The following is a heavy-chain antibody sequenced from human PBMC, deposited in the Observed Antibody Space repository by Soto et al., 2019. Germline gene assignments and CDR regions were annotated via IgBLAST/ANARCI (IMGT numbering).Heavy chain of an antibody. CDR3: ARDGLWFGEDEDY. CDR1: GYTFTSYY. Sequence: PSVKVSCKASGYTFTSYYMHWVRQAPGQGLEWMGIINPSGGSTSYAQKFQGRVTMTRDTSTSTVYMELSSLRPEDTAVYYCARDGLWFGEDEDYWGQGTLVTVSS. J-gene: IGHJ4*02. D-gene: IGHD3-10*01. V-gene: IGHV1-46*01. CDR2: INPSGGST.